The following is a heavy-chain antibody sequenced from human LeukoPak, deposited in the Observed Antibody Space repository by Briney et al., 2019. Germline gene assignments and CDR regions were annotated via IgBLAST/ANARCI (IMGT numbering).Heavy chain of an antibody. CDR3: ARDKVFGVLIPYYFDY. CDR1: GFTFSSYS. V-gene: IGHV3-21*01. Sequence: PGGSLRLSCAASGFTFSSYSFIWVRQAPGKGLEWVSFISSHPGYINYADSVKGRFTISRDNAKNSLYLQMSSLRAEDTAVYYCARDKVFGVLIPYYFDYWGQGILVTVSS. CDR2: ISSHPGYI. D-gene: IGHD3-3*01. J-gene: IGHJ4*02.